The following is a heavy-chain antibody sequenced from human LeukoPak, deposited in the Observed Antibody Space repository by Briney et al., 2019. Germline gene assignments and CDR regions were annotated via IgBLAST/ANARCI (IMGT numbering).Heavy chain of an antibody. D-gene: IGHD3-9*01. CDR3: AKDTAYILTGYSYYYYYGMDV. CDR2: ISHDGSNK. V-gene: IGHV3-30*18. Sequence: GGSLRLSCAASGFTFSSYGMHWVRQAPGKGLEWVAVISHDGSNKYYADSVKGRFTISRDNSKNTLYLQMNSLRAEDTAVYYCAKDTAYILTGYSYYYYYGMDVWGQGTTVTVSS. CDR1: GFTFSSYG. J-gene: IGHJ6*02.